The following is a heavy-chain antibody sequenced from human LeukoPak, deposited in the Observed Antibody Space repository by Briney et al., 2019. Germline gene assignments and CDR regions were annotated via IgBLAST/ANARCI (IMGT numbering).Heavy chain of an antibody. CDR2: ISYDGSNK. Sequence: GGSLRLSCAASGFTFSSYAMHWVRQAPGKGLEWVAVISYDGSNKYYADSVKGRFTISRDNSKNTLYLQMNSLRAEDTAEYYCALLGVVNPILGYRGQGTLVTVSS. CDR3: ALLGVVNPILGY. CDR1: GFTFSSYA. J-gene: IGHJ4*02. D-gene: IGHD3-3*01. V-gene: IGHV3-30-3*01.